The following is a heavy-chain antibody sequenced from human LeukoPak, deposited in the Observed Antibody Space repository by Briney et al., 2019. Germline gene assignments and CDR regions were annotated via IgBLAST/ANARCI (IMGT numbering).Heavy chain of an antibody. V-gene: IGHV3-9*01. CDR1: GFTFDDYA. CDR3: AKADSSGYYHGDFQH. J-gene: IGHJ1*01. D-gene: IGHD3-22*01. Sequence: PGGSLRPSCAASGFTFDDYAMHWVRQAPGKGLEWVSGISWNSGSIGYADSVKGQFTISRDNAKNSLYLQMNSLRAEDTALYYCAKADSSGYYHGDFQHWGQGTLVTVSS. CDR2: ISWNSGSI.